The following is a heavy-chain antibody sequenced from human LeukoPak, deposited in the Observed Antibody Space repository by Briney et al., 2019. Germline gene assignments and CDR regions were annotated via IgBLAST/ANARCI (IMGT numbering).Heavy chain of an antibody. V-gene: IGHV1-3*01. J-gene: IGHJ4*02. CDR1: GYTFTSYA. CDR3: ARDQQLVQGDFDY. D-gene: IGHD6-13*01. CDR2: INAGNGNT. Sequence: ASVKVSCKASGYTFTSYAMHWVRQAPGQRLEWMGWINAGNGNTKYSQKFQGRVTMTRDTSTSTVYMELSSLRSEDTAVYYCARDQQLVQGDFDYWGQGTLVTVSS.